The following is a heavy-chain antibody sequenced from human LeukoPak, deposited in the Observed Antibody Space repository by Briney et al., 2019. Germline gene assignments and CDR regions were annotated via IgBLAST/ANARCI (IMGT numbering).Heavy chain of an antibody. Sequence: GGSLRLSCAASGFTFSSYWMSWVRQAPGKGLEWVSYISSSSSTIYYADSVKGRFTISRDNAKNSLYLQMNSLRAEDTAVYYCASGSYYPYNWFDPWGQGTLVTVSS. CDR3: ASGSYYPYNWFDP. CDR2: ISSSSSTI. D-gene: IGHD1-26*01. V-gene: IGHV3-48*04. J-gene: IGHJ5*02. CDR1: GFTFSSYW.